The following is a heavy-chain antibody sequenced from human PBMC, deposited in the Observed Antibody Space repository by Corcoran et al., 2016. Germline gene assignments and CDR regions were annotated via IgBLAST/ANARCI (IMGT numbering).Heavy chain of an antibody. CDR3: ARQVRDFWTSTGGWFDP. V-gene: IGHV5-51*01. CDR2: IYPGDSDT. CDR1: GYSFTSYW. Sequence: EVQLVQSGAEVKKPGESLKISCKGSGYSFTSYWIGWVRQMPGKGLEWMGIIYPGDSDTRYSPSFQGQVTISADKSISTDYLQWSSLKASDTAMYYCARQVRDFWTSTGGWFDPWGQGTLVTVSS. J-gene: IGHJ5*02. D-gene: IGHD3-3*01.